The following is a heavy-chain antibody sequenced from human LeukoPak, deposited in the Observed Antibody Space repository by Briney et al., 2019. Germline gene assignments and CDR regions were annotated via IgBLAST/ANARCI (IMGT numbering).Heavy chain of an antibody. Sequence: GGSLRLSCAASGFPVSSNYMSWVRQGPGKGLEWVALIYNDGGTHYTDSVKGRFTISRDTSRNTLFLQMNSLRVDDWAIYYCVKRLTLGDLSIKGAFALWGQGTMVTVAS. V-gene: IGHV3-53*01. CDR2: IYNDGGT. CDR3: VKRLTLGDLSIKGAFAL. CDR1: GFPVSSNY. D-gene: IGHD3-16*02. J-gene: IGHJ3*01.